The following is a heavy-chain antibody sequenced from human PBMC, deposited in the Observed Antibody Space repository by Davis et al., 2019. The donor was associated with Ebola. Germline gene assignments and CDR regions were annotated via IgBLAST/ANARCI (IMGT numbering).Heavy chain of an antibody. Sequence: GESLKISCAASGFTFSNAWMNWVRQAPGKGLEWVGRIKSKTDGGTTDYAAPVKGRFTISRDDSKNTLYLQMNSLKTEDTAVYYCTTTPLYYYDSSGYPGEYFQHWGQGTLVTVSS. CDR1: GFTFSNAW. CDR3: TTTPLYYYDSSGYPGEYFQH. D-gene: IGHD3-22*01. V-gene: IGHV3-15*07. CDR2: IKSKTDGGTT. J-gene: IGHJ1*01.